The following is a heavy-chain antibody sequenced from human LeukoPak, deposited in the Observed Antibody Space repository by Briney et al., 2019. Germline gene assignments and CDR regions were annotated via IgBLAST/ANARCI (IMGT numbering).Heavy chain of an antibody. D-gene: IGHD1-26*01. CDR3: ARARPSYSGSYYFDY. V-gene: IGHV1-2*02. J-gene: IGHJ4*02. CDR1: GYTFTGYY. CDR2: INPNSGGT. Sequence: GASVKVSCKASGYTFTGYYMHLVRQAPGQGLEWMGWINPNSGGTNYAQKFQGRVTMTRDTSISTAYMELSRLRSDDTAVYYCARARPSYSGSYYFDYWGQGTLVTVSS.